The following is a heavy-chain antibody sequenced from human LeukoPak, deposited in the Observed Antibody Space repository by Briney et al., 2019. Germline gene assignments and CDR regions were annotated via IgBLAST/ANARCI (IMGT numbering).Heavy chain of an antibody. D-gene: IGHD1-26*01. J-gene: IGHJ4*02. V-gene: IGHV4-59*08. CDR2: IYYSGST. CDR3: ARHGSGSYMAY. Sequence: PSETLSLTCTVSGGSISSYYWSWIRQPPGKGLEWIGYIYYSGSTTYNPSLKSRVTISVDTSKNQFSLRLRSVTAADTAVYHCARHGSGSYMAYWGQGTLVTVSS. CDR1: GGSISSYY.